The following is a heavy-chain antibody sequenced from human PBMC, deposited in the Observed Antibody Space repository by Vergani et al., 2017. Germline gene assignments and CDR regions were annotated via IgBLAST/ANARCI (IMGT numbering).Heavy chain of an antibody. V-gene: IGHV3-73*01. J-gene: IGHJ5*02. D-gene: IGHD6-6*01. CDR1: GFTFSGSA. CDR2: IRSKANSYAT. CDR3: TRSPRIAARGDWFDP. Sequence: EVQLVESGGGLVQPGGSLKLSCAASGFTFSGSAMHWVRQASGKGLEWAGRIRSKANSYATAYAASVKGRFTISRDDSKNTAYLQMNSLKTEDTAVYYCTRSPRIAARGDWFDPWGQGTLVTVSS.